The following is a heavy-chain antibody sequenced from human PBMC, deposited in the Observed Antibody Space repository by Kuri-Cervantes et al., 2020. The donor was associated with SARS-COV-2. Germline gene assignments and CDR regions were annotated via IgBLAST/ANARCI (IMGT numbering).Heavy chain of an antibody. V-gene: IGHV3-7*03. Sequence: GGCRRLSCAASGFTLSGYWVGWVRQAPGKGLEWVANMKKDGGEIYYVGSVKGRFIISRDKAKNSFELQMNDLGVEDTAVYYCAKSPLGELLLSYFDFWGQGTLVTVSS. CDR2: MKKDGGEI. CDR1: GFTLSGYW. D-gene: IGHD1-26*01. CDR3: AKSPLGELLLSYFDF. J-gene: IGHJ4*01.